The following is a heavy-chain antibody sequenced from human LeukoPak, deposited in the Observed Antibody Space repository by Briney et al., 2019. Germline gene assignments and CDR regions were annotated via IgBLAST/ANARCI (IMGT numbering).Heavy chain of an antibody. Sequence: ASVKVSCKASGYTFTSYGISWVRQAPGQGLEWMGWMNPNSGNTGYAQKFQGRVTMTRDTSISTAYMELSSLRSEDTAVYYCARTYGDYDYWGQGTLVTVSS. CDR3: ARTYGDYDY. J-gene: IGHJ4*02. CDR1: GYTFTSYG. D-gene: IGHD4-17*01. V-gene: IGHV1-8*02. CDR2: MNPNSGNT.